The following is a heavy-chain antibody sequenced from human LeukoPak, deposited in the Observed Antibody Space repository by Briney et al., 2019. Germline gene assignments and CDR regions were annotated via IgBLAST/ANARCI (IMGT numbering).Heavy chain of an antibody. V-gene: IGHV3-23*01. CDR2: MSGSGYYT. J-gene: IGHJ6*03. CDR1: GFAFSNFA. Sequence: GGSLRLSCAASGFAFSNFAMSWVRQAPGKGLEWVSAMSGSGYYTYYVESVKGRLTISRDNSKNTLYLHMNSLRADDTAVYYCAKMEGQRLYDYCMDVWGGGTTVTVSS. D-gene: IGHD3-3*01. CDR3: AKMEGQRLYDYCMDV.